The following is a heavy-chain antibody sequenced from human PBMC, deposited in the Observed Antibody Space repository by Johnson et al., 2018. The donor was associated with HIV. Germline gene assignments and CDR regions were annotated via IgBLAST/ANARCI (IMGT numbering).Heavy chain of an antibody. D-gene: IGHD4/OR15-4a*01. J-gene: IGHJ3*01. Sequence: VQLVESGGGLIQPGGSLRLSCVASGFTFSHYWIEWVRQAPGEGLVWVSRINADGSRTTYADSVKGRFTISRDNAKNTLYLEINGLRADDTAVYYCVRDDYSFHFWGRGTLVTVSS. V-gene: IGHV3-74*01. CDR1: GFTFSHYW. CDR2: INADGSRT. CDR3: VRDDYSFHF.